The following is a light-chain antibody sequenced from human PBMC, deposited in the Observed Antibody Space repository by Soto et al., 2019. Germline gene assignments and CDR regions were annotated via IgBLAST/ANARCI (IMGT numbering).Light chain of an antibody. Sequence: QSVLTQPPSASGTPGQRVTISCSGSPSNIGSNTINWYQQLPGTAPKLLIYSNNQRPSGVPDRFSASKSGTSASLAISGLQSEDEGDYYCAVWDDSLNGWVFGGGTKLTVL. J-gene: IGLJ3*02. V-gene: IGLV1-44*01. CDR3: AVWDDSLNGWV. CDR1: PSNIGSNT. CDR2: SNN.